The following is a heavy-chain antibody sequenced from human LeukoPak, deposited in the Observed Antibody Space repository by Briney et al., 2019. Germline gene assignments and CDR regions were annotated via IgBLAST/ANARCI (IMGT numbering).Heavy chain of an antibody. CDR3: ARDTILDY. CDR1: GYTFTSYG. J-gene: IGHJ4*02. CDR2: ISAYNGNT. Sequence: WASVKVSCKASGYTFTSYGISWVRQAPGQGLEWMGWISAYNGNTNYAQKLQGRVSMTADTSTNTAYMELRSLRSDDTAVYYCARDTILDYWGQGTLVTVSS. V-gene: IGHV1-18*01. D-gene: IGHD5-24*01.